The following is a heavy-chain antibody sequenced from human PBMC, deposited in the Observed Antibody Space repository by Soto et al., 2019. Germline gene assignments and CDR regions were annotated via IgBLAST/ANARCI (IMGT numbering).Heavy chain of an antibody. CDR2: TSGSGGGT. CDR1: GFPFSSNA. D-gene: IGHD7-27*01. CDR3: GKGTWGAFDI. J-gene: IGHJ3*02. Sequence: EVQLLESGGGLVQPGGSLRLFCVASGFPFSSNAMSWVRKVPGKGLEWVSKFTSGSGGGTNYADSVKGRFTTARDNPKNTLYMQMNSLRVEDTAVYYCGKGTWGAFDIWGHGTLVTVSS. V-gene: IGHV3-23*01.